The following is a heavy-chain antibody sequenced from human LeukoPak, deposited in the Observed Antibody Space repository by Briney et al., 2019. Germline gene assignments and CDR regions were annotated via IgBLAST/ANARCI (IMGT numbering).Heavy chain of an antibody. CDR2: IHPSGST. CDR1: GDSISSYY. V-gene: IGHV4-4*07. CDR3: ARGPPPDFDY. J-gene: IGHJ4*02. Sequence: PSEALSLTCTVPGDSISSYYWCWVREPAGEGLEWIGRIHPSGSTNYTPSLKSRVTLSVDTSKNQFSLKLSSVPAADTAVYYCARGPPPDFDYWGRGTLVTVSS.